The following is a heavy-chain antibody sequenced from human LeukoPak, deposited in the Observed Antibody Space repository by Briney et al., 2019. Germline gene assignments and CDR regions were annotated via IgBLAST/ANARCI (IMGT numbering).Heavy chain of an antibody. V-gene: IGHV4-39*01. CDR2: MLYRGST. D-gene: IGHD3-16*01. Sequence: SSETLSLTCAVSGVSISTTSYYWGWIRQTPGKGLEWIGSMLYRGSTYYSPSLRSRVIISVDASKNQFFLTLSPVTAADTAVYYCARQGGWGGALSFFDSWGQGTLITVSS. CDR1: GVSISTTSYY. CDR3: ARQGGWGGALSFFDS. J-gene: IGHJ4*02.